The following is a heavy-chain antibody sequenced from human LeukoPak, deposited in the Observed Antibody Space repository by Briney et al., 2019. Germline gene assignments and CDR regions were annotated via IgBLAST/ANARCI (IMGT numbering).Heavy chain of an antibody. D-gene: IGHD6-13*01. CDR2: IYYIGST. J-gene: IGHJ2*01. Sequence: PSETLSLTCTVSGGSISSGSYYWSWIRQPPGKGLEWIGYIYYIGSTNYNPSLKSRVTISVDTSKKQFSLKLNSVTAADTAVYYCARGRWAYWYFDLWGRGTLVTVSS. V-gene: IGHV4-61*01. CDR3: ARGRWAYWYFDL. CDR1: GGSISSGSYY.